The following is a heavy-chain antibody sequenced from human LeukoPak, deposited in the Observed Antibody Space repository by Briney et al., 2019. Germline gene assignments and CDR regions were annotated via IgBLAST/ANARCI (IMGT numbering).Heavy chain of an antibody. Sequence: PSETLSLTCAVYGGSFSRSFWSWIGQPPGKGLEWIGEINHSGSTNYNPSLKSRVTISVDPSKSQFSLNLSSVTAADTAVYYCAREVILGYYYMDVWGKGTTVTVSS. CDR2: INHSGST. V-gene: IGHV4-34*01. CDR3: AREVILGYYYMDV. J-gene: IGHJ6*03. D-gene: IGHD3-10*01. CDR1: GGSFSRSF.